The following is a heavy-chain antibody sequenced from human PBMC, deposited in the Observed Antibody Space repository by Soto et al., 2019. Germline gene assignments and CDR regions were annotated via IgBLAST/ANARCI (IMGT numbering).Heavy chain of an antibody. CDR2: IYYRGTT. D-gene: IGHD3-16*01. Sequence: QLQLQESGPGLVKPSETLSLTCTVSGASIISGGYYWGWIRQPPGKGLEWIGGIYYRGTTYYNPFLKSRVTTSGDTSKNQFSLKLSSVTAADTAIYYCARHSSNMIPDYWGQGTLVTVSS. J-gene: IGHJ4*02. V-gene: IGHV4-39*01. CDR3: ARHSSNMIPDY. CDR1: GASIISGGYY.